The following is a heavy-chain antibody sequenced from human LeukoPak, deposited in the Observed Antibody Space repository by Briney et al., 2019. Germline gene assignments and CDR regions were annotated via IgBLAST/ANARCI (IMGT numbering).Heavy chain of an antibody. J-gene: IGHJ6*03. CDR3: ARVDYYDSSGYPLDYYYYMDV. CDR2: IKQDGSEK. CDR1: GFTFSSYA. D-gene: IGHD3-22*01. Sequence: GGSLRLSCAASGFTFSSYAMHWVRQAPGKGLEWVANIKQDGSEKYYVDSVKGRFTISRDNAKNSLYLQMNSLRAEDTAVYYCARVDYYDSSGYPLDYYYYMDVWGKGTTVTVSS. V-gene: IGHV3-7*01.